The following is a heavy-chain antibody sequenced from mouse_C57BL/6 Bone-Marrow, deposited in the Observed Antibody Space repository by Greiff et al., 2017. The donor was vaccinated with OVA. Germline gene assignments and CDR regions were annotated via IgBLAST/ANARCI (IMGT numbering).Heavy chain of an antibody. CDR1: GYTFTSYW. V-gene: IGHV1-55*01. CDR2: IYPGSGST. CDR3: AREGYYGSSVDY. Sequence: VQLQQPGAELVKPGASVKMSCKASGYTFTSYWITWVKQRPGQGLEWIGDIYPGSGSTNYNEKFKSKATLTVDTSSSTAYMQLSSLTSEDSAVYYCAREGYYGSSVDYWGQGTTLTVSS. J-gene: IGHJ2*01. D-gene: IGHD1-1*01.